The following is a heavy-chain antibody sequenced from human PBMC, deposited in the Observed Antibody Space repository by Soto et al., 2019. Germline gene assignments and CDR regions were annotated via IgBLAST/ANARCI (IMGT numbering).Heavy chain of an antibody. CDR3: ARGGLRRNWFDP. CDR1: VGSFSDYY. J-gene: IGHJ5*02. D-gene: IGHD2-21*01. Sequence: QAELQQWGAGLLKPSETLSLTCAVYVGSFSDYYWNWIRQPPGKGLEWIGESNHSGSTNYNPSHKSRVSISVDQYKNLYSLKVSSVTDADTAVYYCARGGLRRNWFDPWGQGTLVNVSS. CDR2: SNHSGST. V-gene: IGHV4-34*01.